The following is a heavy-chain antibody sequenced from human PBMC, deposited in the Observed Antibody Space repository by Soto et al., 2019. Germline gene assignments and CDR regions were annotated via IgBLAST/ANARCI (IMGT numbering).Heavy chain of an antibody. V-gene: IGHV4-59*12. CDR3: ARGRGRYRSGGSWFAP. CDR1: GGSISSYY. CDR2: IFQSGST. Sequence: SETLSLTCTVSGGSISSYYWTWVRQPPGKGLEWIGEIFQSGSTNYTPSLESRVTISVDKSKNQFSLTLTSVTAADTAVYFCARGRGRYRSGGSWFAPWGQGILVTVPS. J-gene: IGHJ5*02. D-gene: IGHD6-19*01.